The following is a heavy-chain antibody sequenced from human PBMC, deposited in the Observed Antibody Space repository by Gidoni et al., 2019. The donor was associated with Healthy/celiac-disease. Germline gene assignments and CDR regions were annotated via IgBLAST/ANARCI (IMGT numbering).Heavy chain of an antibody. J-gene: IGHJ6*02. CDR1: GFPFSSYS. CDR2: ISSSSSYI. V-gene: IGHV3-21*01. CDR3: ARDLLRGYYYYGMDV. Sequence: EVQLVESGVGLVKPGGSLRLSCAASGFPFSSYSMNWVRKAPGKGLAWVSSISSSSSYIYYADSVKGRFTISRDNAKNSLYLQMNSLRAEDTAVYYCARDLLRGYYYYGMDVWGQGTTVTVSS. D-gene: IGHD2-15*01.